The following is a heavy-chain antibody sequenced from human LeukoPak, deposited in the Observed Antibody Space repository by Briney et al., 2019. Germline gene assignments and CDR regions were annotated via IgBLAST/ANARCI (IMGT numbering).Heavy chain of an antibody. D-gene: IGHD3-22*01. CDR1: GGSFSGYY. V-gene: IGHV4-34*01. CDR3: ARGRAYYYDSSGYYWDY. CDR2: INHSGST. Sequence: SETLSLICAVYGGSFSGYYWSWIRQPPGKGLEWIGEINHSGSTNYNPSLKSRVTISVDTSKNQFSLKLSSVTAADTAVYYCARGRAYYYDSSGYYWDYWGQGTLVTVSS. J-gene: IGHJ4*02.